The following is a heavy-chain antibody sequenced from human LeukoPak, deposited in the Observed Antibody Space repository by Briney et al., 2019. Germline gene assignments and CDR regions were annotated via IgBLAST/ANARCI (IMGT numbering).Heavy chain of an antibody. Sequence: GGSLRLSCAASGFTFSSCGMHWVRQAPGKGLEWVAVISYDGSNKYYAGSVKGRFTISRDNSKSTLYLQMISLRAEDTAVYYCARVRPGSNYVDFDYWGQGTLVTVSS. J-gene: IGHJ4*02. CDR3: ARVRPGSNYVDFDY. V-gene: IGHV3-33*05. CDR2: ISYDGSNK. CDR1: GFTFSSCG. D-gene: IGHD4-11*01.